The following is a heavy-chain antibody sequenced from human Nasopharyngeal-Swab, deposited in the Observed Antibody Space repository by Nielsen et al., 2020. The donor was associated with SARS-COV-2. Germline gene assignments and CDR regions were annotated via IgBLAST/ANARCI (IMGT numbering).Heavy chain of an antibody. J-gene: IGHJ5*02. CDR2: ISGNGGKT. V-gene: IGHV3-23*01. CDR3: AKMEGFIPLSNTWSRFDP. Sequence: GGSLRLSCGASGSGFTFSNHVMSWVRQAPGRGLDWVSAISGNGGKTYYADSVKGRFTVSRDNSKNTVFLEMNSLRVEDTAVYYCAKMEGFIPLSNTWSRFDPWGQGTLVTVSS. D-gene: IGHD2/OR15-2a*01. CDR1: GSGFTFSNHV.